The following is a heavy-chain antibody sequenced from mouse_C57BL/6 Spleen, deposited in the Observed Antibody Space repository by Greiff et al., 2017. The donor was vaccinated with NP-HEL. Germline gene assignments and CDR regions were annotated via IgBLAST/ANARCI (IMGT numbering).Heavy chain of an antibody. J-gene: IGHJ2*01. Sequence: VQLQQSGAELVRPGTSVKVSCKASGYAFTNYLIEWVKQRPGQGLEWIGVINPGSGGTNYNEKFKGKATLTADKSSSTAYMQLSSLTSEDSAVYCCARGRCVTTVVAPDYFDYWGQGTTLTVSS. D-gene: IGHD1-1*01. V-gene: IGHV1-54*01. CDR2: INPGSGGT. CDR1: GYAFTNYL. CDR3: ARGRCVTTVVAPDYFDY.